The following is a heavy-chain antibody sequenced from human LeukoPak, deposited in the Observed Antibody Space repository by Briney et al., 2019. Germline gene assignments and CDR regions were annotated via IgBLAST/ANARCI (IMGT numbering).Heavy chain of an antibody. CDR1: GYTFTSYA. CDR2: INAGNGNT. D-gene: IGHD6-13*01. J-gene: IGHJ4*02. Sequence: ASVKVSCKASGYTFTSYAMHWVRQAPGQRLEWMGWINAGNGNTKYSQKFQGRVTITRDTSASTAYMELSSLRSEDTAVYYCARDLPSAAAGNYWGQGTLVTVSS. CDR3: ARDLPSAAAGNY. V-gene: IGHV1-3*01.